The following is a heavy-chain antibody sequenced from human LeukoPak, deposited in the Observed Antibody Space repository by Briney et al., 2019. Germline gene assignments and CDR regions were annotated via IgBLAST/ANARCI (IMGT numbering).Heavy chain of an antibody. J-gene: IGHJ4*02. Sequence: SVKVSCKASGGTFSSYAISWVRQAPEQGLEWMGGIIPIFGTANYAQKFQGRVTITADESTSTAYMELSSLRSEDTAVYYCARGSPMTSSGYYNHWGQGTLVTVSS. V-gene: IGHV1-69*13. CDR1: GGTFSSYA. CDR3: ARGSPMTSSGYYNH. D-gene: IGHD3-22*01. CDR2: IIPIFGTA.